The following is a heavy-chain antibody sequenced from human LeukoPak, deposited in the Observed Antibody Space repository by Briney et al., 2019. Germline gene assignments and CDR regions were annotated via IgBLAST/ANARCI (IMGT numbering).Heavy chain of an antibody. CDR1: GDSISSSNW. D-gene: IGHD4-17*01. CDR2: IYHSGST. CDR3: ARDSGLRSGMDV. V-gene: IGHV4-4*02. Sequence: SGTLSLTCAASGDSISSSNWWSWVLQPPGKGLEWIGEIYHSGSTNYSPSLKSRVSISVDKSKNQFSLKLYSVTAADTAVYYCARDSGLRSGMDVWGQGTTATVSS. J-gene: IGHJ6*02.